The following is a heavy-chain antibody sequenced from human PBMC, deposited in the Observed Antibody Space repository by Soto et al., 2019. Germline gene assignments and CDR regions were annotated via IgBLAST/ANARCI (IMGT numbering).Heavy chain of an antibody. D-gene: IGHD5-12*01. CDR2: ISSSSSTI. V-gene: IGHV3-48*02. J-gene: IGHJ5*02. CDR3: ARDVISRGYDLNWFDP. Sequence: EVPLVESGGGLVQPGRSLRLSCAASGFTFSSYSMNWVRQAPGKGLEWVSYISSSSSTIYYADSVKGRFTISRDNAKNSLYLQMNSLRDEDTAVYYCARDVISRGYDLNWFDPWGQGTLVTVSS. CDR1: GFTFSSYS.